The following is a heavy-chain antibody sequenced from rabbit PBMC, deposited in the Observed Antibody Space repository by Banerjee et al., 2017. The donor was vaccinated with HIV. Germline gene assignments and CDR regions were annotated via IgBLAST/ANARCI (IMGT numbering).Heavy chain of an antibody. CDR2: IDSGNGYT. CDR3: ARRTTSGSGYYFDL. V-gene: IGHV1S40*01. Sequence: QSLEESGGDLVKPGGTLTLTCKASGIDFSSHYYMCLVRQAPGKGLEWIGCIDSGNGYTWYANWAKGRFTISKTSSTTVTLQMTSLTAADTATYFCARRTTSGSGYYFDLWGQGTLVTVS. CDR1: GIDFSSHYY. D-gene: IGHD1-1*01. J-gene: IGHJ4*01.